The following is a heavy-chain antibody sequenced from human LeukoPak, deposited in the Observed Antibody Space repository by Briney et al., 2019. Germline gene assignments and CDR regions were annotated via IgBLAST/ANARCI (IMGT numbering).Heavy chain of an antibody. J-gene: IGHJ4*02. D-gene: IGHD3-16*01. CDR2: IHSTGSN. CDR1: GGSISSYF. Sequence: PSETLSLTCTVSGGSISSYFWSWIGQSPGKGLEWIGDIHSTGSNNYNPSLKSRVTISVDTSKNQFSLKLSSVTAADTAVYYCATGPLSWGYWGQGTLVTVSS. CDR3: ATGPLSWGY. V-gene: IGHV4-59*08.